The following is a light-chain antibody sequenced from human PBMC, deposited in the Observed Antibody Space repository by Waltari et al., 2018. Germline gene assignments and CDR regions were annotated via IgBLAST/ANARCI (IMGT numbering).Light chain of an antibody. V-gene: IGLV2-14*03. Sequence: QSALTQPASLSGSPGQSITISLTGTSSDLGGYHYVSWYQQHPGKAPKLMIYDVNNRPSGVSNRFSGSKSGNTASLTISGLQAEDEADYYCSSYTSSTTLVFGTGTKVTVL. CDR2: DVN. CDR1: SSDLGGYHY. J-gene: IGLJ1*01. CDR3: SSYTSSTTLV.